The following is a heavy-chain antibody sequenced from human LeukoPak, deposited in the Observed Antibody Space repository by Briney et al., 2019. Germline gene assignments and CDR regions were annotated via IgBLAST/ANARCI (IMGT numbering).Heavy chain of an antibody. J-gene: IGHJ3*02. CDR3: ARYYYDSSGYRHDAFDI. D-gene: IGHD3-22*01. Sequence: GGSLKISCKGSGYSFTSYWIGWVRQMPGKGLEWMGIIYPGDSDTRYSPSFQGQVTISADKSISTAYLQWSSLKASDTAMYYCARYYYDSSGYRHDAFDIWGQGTMVTVSS. V-gene: IGHV5-51*01. CDR2: IYPGDSDT. CDR1: GYSFTSYW.